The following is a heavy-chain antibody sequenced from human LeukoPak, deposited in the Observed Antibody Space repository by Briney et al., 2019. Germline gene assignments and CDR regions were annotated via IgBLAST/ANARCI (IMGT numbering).Heavy chain of an antibody. CDR1: VGSIRSSDYY. J-gene: IGHJ1*01. D-gene: IGHD5-24*01. CDR2: IHYEGST. V-gene: IGHV4-39*01. Sequence: SDTLSLTRTVSVGSIRSSDYYWGWIRQPPAKGLEWIGSIHYEGSTYDNASLKNQHTLSVVKSQNQLSLKLRSVTAADRAVHYCVRLSAQMSTVRAAEYIQRWGQGSMVIVSS. CDR3: VRLSAQMSTVRAAEYIQR.